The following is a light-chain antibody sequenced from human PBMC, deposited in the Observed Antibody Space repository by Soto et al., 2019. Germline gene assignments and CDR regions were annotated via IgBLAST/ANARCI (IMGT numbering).Light chain of an antibody. Sequence: AIRMTQSPSSLSASTGDRVTITCRASQGISSYLAWYQQKPGKAPKLLIYAASTLQSGVPSRFNGSGSGTDFTLTISCLQSEDFATYYCQQYYSYPLTFGGGTKVDIK. V-gene: IGKV1-8*01. CDR3: QQYYSYPLT. CDR2: AAS. CDR1: QGISSY. J-gene: IGKJ4*01.